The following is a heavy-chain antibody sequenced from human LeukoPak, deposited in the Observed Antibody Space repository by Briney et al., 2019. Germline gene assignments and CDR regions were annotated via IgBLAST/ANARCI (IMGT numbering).Heavy chain of an antibody. CDR3: ARGRYYYDSSGYLGAFDI. CDR2: IYHSGST. Sequence: SETLSLTCAVSGGSISSSNWWSWVRQPPGKGLEWIGEIYHSGSTNYNPSLKSRVTISVDKSKNQFSLKLSSVTAADTAVYYCARGRYYYDSSGYLGAFDIWGQGTMVTVSS. J-gene: IGHJ3*02. D-gene: IGHD3-22*01. CDR1: GGSISSSNW. V-gene: IGHV4-4*02.